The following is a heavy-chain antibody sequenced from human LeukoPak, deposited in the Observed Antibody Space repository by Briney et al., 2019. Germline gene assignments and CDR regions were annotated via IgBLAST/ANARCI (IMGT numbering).Heavy chain of an antibody. CDR1: GDSISIGRYY. J-gene: IGHJ5*02. D-gene: IGHD4-4*01. V-gene: IGHV4-39*01. CDR3: ARHRLDYNSDNWFDP. Sequence: SETLSLTCIVSGDSISIGRYYWGWIRQPQGKGLEWIGCIYYSGSTYYNPSLKSRVAISVDTSKNQFSLRLGSVTAADSAVYYCARHRLDYNSDNWFDPWGQGTLVTVSS. CDR2: IYYSGST.